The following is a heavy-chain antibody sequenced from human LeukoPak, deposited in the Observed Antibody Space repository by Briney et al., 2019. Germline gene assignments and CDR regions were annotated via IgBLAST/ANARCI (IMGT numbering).Heavy chain of an antibody. CDR2: IRSDGSKQ. J-gene: IGHJ4*02. D-gene: IGHD3-16*02. Sequence: GGSLRLSCTASGFRFNSNAVHWVRQAPGKGLEWVAFIRSDGSKQYYADSVKGRFAISRDGSTNTLYLHMDSLRPEDTAVYYCAKDRPYRWGQGTLVIVSS. V-gene: IGHV3-30*02. CDR3: AKDRPYR. CDR1: GFRFNSNA.